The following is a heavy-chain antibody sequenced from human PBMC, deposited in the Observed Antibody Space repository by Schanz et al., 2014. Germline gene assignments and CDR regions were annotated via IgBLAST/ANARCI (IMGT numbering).Heavy chain of an antibody. J-gene: IGHJ4*02. CDR1: GGSISSSSHF. Sequence: QLQLQESGPGLVKPSETLSLTCTVSGGSISSSSHFWGWIRQPPGKGLEWIANLFYGGSKYYNPSCESRVPRSVDGSNNQYSLRWGSVTAADTGVYYCARHNRVWFGKEGCWGQGTLVTVSS. V-gene: IGHV4-39*01. CDR3: ARHNRVWFGKEGC. CDR2: LFYGGSK. D-gene: IGHD3-10*01.